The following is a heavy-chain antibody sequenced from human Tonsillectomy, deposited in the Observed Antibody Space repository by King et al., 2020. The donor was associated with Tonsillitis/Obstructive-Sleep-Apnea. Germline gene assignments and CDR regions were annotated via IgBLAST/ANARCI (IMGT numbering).Heavy chain of an antibody. CDR1: GFTFSTYA. D-gene: IGHD3-16*01. CDR2: ISYDGTNK. V-gene: IGHV3-30*04. CDR3: AREGLYDNDASTAAFDI. J-gene: IGHJ3*02. Sequence: QLVQSGGGVVQPGRSLRLSCAASGFTFSTYAIHWVRQGPGKGMEWVADISYDGTNKKYADSVKGRFTISRDNSENTLYMQMNSLRAEDTAVYYCAREGLYDNDASTAAFDIWGQRTMVTVSS.